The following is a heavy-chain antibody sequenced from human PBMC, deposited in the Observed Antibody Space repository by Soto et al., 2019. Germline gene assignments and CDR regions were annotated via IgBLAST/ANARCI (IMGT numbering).Heavy chain of an antibody. J-gene: IGHJ4*02. D-gene: IGHD3-10*01. CDR1: GFTFSNYA. V-gene: IGHV3-23*01. Sequence: GGSLRLSCAASGFTFSNYAMGWVRQAPGKGLEWVSGISADGGHTYYAESIRGRFTISRDNSKNTLWLQMNTLRAEDTALYYCSKFRESMLRSFDYWAQGTLVTVSS. CDR3: SKFRESMLRSFDY. CDR2: ISADGGHT.